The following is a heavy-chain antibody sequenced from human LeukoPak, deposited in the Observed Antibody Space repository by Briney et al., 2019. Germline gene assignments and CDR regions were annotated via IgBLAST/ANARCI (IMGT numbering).Heavy chain of an antibody. V-gene: IGHV3-48*03. CDR3: ASQSGSQLTDY. J-gene: IGHJ4*02. CDR1: GFAFSIYG. CDR2: ISSSGSTK. Sequence: PGGSLRLSCAASGFAFSIYGMNWVRQAPGRGLEWVSYISSSGSTKYYADSVKGRFTISRDNAKKSLYLQMNSLRAEDTAVYYCASQSGSQLTDYWGQGAQVTVSS. D-gene: IGHD1-26*01.